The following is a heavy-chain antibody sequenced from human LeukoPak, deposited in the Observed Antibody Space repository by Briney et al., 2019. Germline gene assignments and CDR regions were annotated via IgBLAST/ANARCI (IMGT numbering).Heavy chain of an antibody. Sequence: GRSLRLSCAASGFTFRNYGMHWVRQAPCEGLEWVAVISIDGSEKYYADSVKGRFTISRDNSKNTLYLQMNSLRGDDTAVYYCANPQSRGYDYLDYWGQGTLVTVSS. V-gene: IGHV3-30*18. CDR3: ANPQSRGYDYLDY. J-gene: IGHJ4*02. CDR2: ISIDGSEK. CDR1: GFTFRNYG. D-gene: IGHD5-12*01.